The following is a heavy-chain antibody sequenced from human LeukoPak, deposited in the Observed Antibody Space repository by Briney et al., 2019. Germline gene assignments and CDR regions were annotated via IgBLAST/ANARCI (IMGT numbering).Heavy chain of an antibody. V-gene: IGHV1-69*05. Sequence: ASVKVSCKASGGTFSSYAISWVRQAPGQGLEWMGGIIPIFGTANYAQKFQGRVTITTDESTSTAYMELSSLRSEDTAVYYCARDFYCSSTSCPYYHYYMDVWGKGTTVTVSS. J-gene: IGHJ6*03. CDR3: ARDFYCSSTSCPYYHYYMDV. CDR2: IIPIFGTA. D-gene: IGHD2-2*01. CDR1: GGTFSSYA.